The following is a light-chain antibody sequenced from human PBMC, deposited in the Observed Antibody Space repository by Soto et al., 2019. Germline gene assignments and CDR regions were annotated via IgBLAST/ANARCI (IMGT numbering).Light chain of an antibody. CDR2: RAS. CDR1: QSIDTA. V-gene: IGKV1-5*03. CDR3: QQYGRFLT. J-gene: IGKJ2*01. Sequence: DIQMTQSPSTLSASVGDRVTITCRASQSIDTALAWYQQKPGKAPNLLIYRASNVESGVPSRFSGSGSGTEFTLAISSLQPDDFATYYCQQYGRFLTFGQGTKLELK.